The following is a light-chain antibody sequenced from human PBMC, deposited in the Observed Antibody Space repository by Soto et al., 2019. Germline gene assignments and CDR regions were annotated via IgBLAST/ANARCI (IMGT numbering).Light chain of an antibody. CDR1: SSDIGGYNY. CDR2: DVS. CDR3: SSYTSSSSL. Sequence: QSALNQPASVSGSPGQSITISCTGTSSDIGGYNYVSWYQQHPGKAPKLMIYDVSNRPSGVSNRFSGSKSGNTASLTISGLQAEDEADYYCSSYTSSSSLFGGGTKVTVL. V-gene: IGLV2-14*03. J-gene: IGLJ2*01.